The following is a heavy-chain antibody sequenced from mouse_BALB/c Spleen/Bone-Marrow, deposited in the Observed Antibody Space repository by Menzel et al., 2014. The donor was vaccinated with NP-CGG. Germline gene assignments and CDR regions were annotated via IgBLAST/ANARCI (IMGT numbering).Heavy chain of an antibody. V-gene: IGHV1-54*01. CDR3: ARGDYRSYYFDY. D-gene: IGHD2-14*01. CDR2: INPGSGGT. CDR1: GYAFTNYL. J-gene: IGHJ2*01. Sequence: QVQLQQSGAELVRPGTSVKVSCKASGYAFTNYLIEWVKQRPGQGLEWIGVINPGSGGTNYNEKFKGKATLTADKSSSTAYMQLSSLTSDDSAVYVCARGDYRSYYFDYWGQGTTLTVSS.